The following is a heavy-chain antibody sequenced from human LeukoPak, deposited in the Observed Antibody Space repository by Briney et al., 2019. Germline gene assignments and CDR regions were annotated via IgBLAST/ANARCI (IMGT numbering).Heavy chain of an antibody. J-gene: IGHJ3*02. V-gene: IGHV4-61*02. CDR3: AREEQLVGNLRAFDI. D-gene: IGHD6-6*01. Sequence: PSQTLSLTCTVSGGSISSGSYYWSWIRQPAGKGLEWIGRIYTSGSTNYNPSLKSRVTISVDTSKNQFSLKLSSVTAADTAVYYCAREEQLVGNLRAFDIWGQGTMVTVSS. CDR2: IYTSGST. CDR1: GGSISSGSYY.